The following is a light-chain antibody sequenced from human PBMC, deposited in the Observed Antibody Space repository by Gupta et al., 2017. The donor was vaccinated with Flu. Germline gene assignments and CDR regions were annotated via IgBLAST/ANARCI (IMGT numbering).Light chain of an antibody. Sequence: SSELTQDPAVSVALGQTVRITCQGDSLRSYYASWYQQTPGQPPVLVIYGENKRPSGIPDRFSGSRSGNTASWTITGAQAEDEADYYCNSRDSSGNHLWVFGGGTKLTVL. J-gene: IGLJ3*02. CDR1: SLRSYY. V-gene: IGLV3-19*01. CDR2: GEN. CDR3: NSRDSSGNHLWV.